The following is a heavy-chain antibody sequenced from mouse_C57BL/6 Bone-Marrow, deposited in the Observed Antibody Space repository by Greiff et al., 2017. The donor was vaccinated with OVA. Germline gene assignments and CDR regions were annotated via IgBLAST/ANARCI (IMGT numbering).Heavy chain of an antibody. CDR1: GFNIKDDY. J-gene: IGHJ2*01. CDR3: SSYGNFDY. D-gene: IGHD2-1*01. CDR2: IDAENGDT. V-gene: IGHV14-4*01. Sequence: VQLQQSGAELVRPGASVKLSCTASGFNIKDDYMHWVKQRPEQGLEWIGWIDAENGDTEYASKFQGKATITADTSSNTPYLHLSRLTSEDTAVYYCSSYGNFDYWGQGTTLTVSA.